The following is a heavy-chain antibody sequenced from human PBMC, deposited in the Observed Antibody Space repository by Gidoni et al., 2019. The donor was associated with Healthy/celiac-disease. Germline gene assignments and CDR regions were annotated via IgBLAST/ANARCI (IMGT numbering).Heavy chain of an antibody. Sequence: QVQLVQSGAEVKKPGASVKVSCKASGYTSTTYDINWVRQATGQGLEWMGWMNPDTGNTGYAQKFQGRVTMTRNTSISTAYMELSSLRSEDTAVYYCAREGLGANARLFDHWGQGNLVTVSS. CDR3: AREGLGANARLFDH. CDR2: MNPDTGNT. J-gene: IGHJ4*02. V-gene: IGHV1-8*01. CDR1: GYTSTTYD. D-gene: IGHD5-12*01.